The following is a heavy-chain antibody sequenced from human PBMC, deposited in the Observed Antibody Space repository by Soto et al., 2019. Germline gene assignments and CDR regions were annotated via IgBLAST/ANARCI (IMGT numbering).Heavy chain of an antibody. CDR3: ARVGYNWNYNGDY. CDR2: ISSSSSYI. Sequence: EVQQMESGGGLVKPGGSLRLSCAASGFTFSSYSRNWVRQAPGKGLEWVSSISSSSSYIYYADSVKGRFTISRDNAKNSLYLQMNSLRAEDTAVYYCARVGYNWNYNGDYWGQGTLVTVSS. V-gene: IGHV3-21*03. J-gene: IGHJ4*02. CDR1: GFTFSSYS. D-gene: IGHD1-7*01.